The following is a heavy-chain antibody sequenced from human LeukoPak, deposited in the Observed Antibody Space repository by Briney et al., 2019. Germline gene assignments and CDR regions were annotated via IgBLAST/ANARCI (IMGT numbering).Heavy chain of an antibody. CDR2: IFGSGGSA. V-gene: IGHV3-23*01. D-gene: IGHD6-19*01. CDR1: GFTFNSYA. CDR3: GKTTTGYSSGRYPGWPVDY. Sequence: GGSLRLSCAASGFTFNSYAMYWVRQAPGKGLEWVSGIFGSGGSAHYADSAKGRFTISRDNSKNTVYLQMDSLRVEDTAVYYCGKTTTGYSSGRYPGWPVDYWGQGTLVTVSS. J-gene: IGHJ4*02.